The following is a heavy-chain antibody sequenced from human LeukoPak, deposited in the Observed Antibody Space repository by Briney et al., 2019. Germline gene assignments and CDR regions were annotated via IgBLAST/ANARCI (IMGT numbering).Heavy chain of an antibody. D-gene: IGHD6-19*01. CDR3: AAGDRNGWYFDY. CDR1: GFTFDDHG. V-gene: IGHV3-20*04. CDR2: INRKGGST. Sequence: AGGSLRLSCAPSGFTFDDHGMGWVRQATGRGLEWVSGINRKGGSTDYADSVKGRFTITRDNAKNSLYLQMNSLRAEDTALYYCAAGDRNGWYFDYWGQGTLVTVSS. J-gene: IGHJ4*02.